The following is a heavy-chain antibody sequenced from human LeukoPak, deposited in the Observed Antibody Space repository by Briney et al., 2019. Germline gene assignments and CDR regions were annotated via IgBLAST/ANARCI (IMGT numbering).Heavy chain of an antibody. CDR2: INPNSGGT. Sequence: ASVKVSCKASGYTFTGYYMHWVRQAPGQGLEWMGWINPNSGGTNYAQTFQGRVTMTRDTSISTAYMELSRLRSDDTAVYYCAREGVRIVGATWFDPWGQGTPVTVSS. CDR1: GYTFTGYY. D-gene: IGHD1-26*01. J-gene: IGHJ5*02. V-gene: IGHV1-2*02. CDR3: AREGVRIVGATWFDP.